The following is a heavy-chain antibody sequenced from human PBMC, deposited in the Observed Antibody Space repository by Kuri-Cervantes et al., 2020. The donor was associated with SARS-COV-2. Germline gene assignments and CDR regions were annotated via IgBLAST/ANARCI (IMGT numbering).Heavy chain of an antibody. CDR2: IIPIFGTP. V-gene: IGHV1-69*05. J-gene: IGHJ3*02. Sequence: SVKVSCKASGGTFSSYAVSWVRQAPGQGLEWMGGIIPIFGTPNYAQKLQGRVTMTTDTSTSTAYMELRSLRSDDTAVYYCAREGGGDPLVLGFGVVIHDAFDIWGQGTMVTVSS. CDR3: AREGGGDPLVLGFGVVIHDAFDI. CDR1: GGTFSSYA. D-gene: IGHD3-3*01.